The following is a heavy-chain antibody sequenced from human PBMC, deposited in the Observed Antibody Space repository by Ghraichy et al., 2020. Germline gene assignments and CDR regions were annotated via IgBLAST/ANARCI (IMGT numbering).Heavy chain of an antibody. CDR2: ISYDGSNK. Sequence: GGSLRLSCAASGFTFSSYAMHWVRQAPGKGLEWVAVISYDGSNKYYADSVKGRFTISRDNSKNTLYLQMNSLRAEDTAVYYCARDEAPAAISNWFDPWGQGTLVTVSS. D-gene: IGHD2-2*01. V-gene: IGHV3-30-3*01. CDR3: ARDEAPAAISNWFDP. CDR1: GFTFSSYA. J-gene: IGHJ5*02.